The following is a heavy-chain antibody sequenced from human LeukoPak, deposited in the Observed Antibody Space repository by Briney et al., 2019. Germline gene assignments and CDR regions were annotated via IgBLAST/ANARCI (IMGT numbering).Heavy chain of an antibody. Sequence: SVKVSCKASGGTFSTYAISWVRQAPGQGLEWMGGITPILGTANYAQKFQGGVTINADQSTSTAYMELSSLRSEDTAVYYCARSLIDYGGSYDAFDIWGQGTMVTISS. CDR1: GGTFSTYA. J-gene: IGHJ3*02. CDR2: ITPILGTA. CDR3: ARSLIDYGGSYDAFDI. D-gene: IGHD4-23*01. V-gene: IGHV1-69*10.